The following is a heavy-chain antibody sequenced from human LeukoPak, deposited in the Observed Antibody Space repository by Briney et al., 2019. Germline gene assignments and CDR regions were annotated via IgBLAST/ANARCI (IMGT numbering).Heavy chain of an antibody. D-gene: IGHD3-9*01. V-gene: IGHV4-38-2*02. CDR2: MYHTGTT. Sequence: SETLSLTCTVSGYSVSSGYFWGWIRQPPGKRLEWIGNMYHTGTTYYNPSLKSRITISVDTSKNQFSLKVISVTAADTAVYYCARFLAGTRHFHFYYYMDVWGKGTTVTISS. CDR1: GYSVSSGYF. J-gene: IGHJ6*03. CDR3: ARFLAGTRHFHFYYYMDV.